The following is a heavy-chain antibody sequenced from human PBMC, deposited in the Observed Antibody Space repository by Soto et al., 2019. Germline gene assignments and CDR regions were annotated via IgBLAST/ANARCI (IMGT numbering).Heavy chain of an antibody. D-gene: IGHD3-16*01. CDR2: ISSTSATI. CDR1: KFTFSGYS. Sequence: ESGGGLVQPGGSLRLSCAASKFTFSGYSMNWVRQAPGKGLEWVSYISSTSATIYYADSVKGRFTIPRDDAKNSLYLQMNSLRDEDTAVYYCARGSEKGGGPWGQGTLVTVSS. V-gene: IGHV3-48*02. CDR3: ARGSEKGGGP. J-gene: IGHJ5*02.